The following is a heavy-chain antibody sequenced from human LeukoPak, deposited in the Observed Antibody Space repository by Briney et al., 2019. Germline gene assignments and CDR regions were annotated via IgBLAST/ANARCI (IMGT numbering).Heavy chain of an antibody. CDR2: TDTSGRYV. CDR1: GFTFSNYG. Sequence: GGSLRLPCAASGFTFSNYGMNWVRQAPGKGLEWVSFTDTSGRYVYYGDSVKGRFTISRDNAKNLLFLQMNGLRAEDTALYYCARGRSITLLRGVAMSDGFDIWGQGAMVAVSS. V-gene: IGHV3-21*06. CDR3: ARGRSITLLRGVAMSDGFDI. J-gene: IGHJ3*02. D-gene: IGHD3-10*01.